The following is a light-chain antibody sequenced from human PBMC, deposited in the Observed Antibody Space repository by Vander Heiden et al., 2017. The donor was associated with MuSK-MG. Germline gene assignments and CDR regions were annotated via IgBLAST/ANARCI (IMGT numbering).Light chain of an antibody. V-gene: IGKV1-33*01. Sequence: DIQMTQSPSSLSASVGDRVTITCQASQDISNYLNWYQQKPGQAPKLLIYDASNLETGVPSRFSGSGSGTDFTFTISSLQPEDFATYYCQQDDNLPVTFGHGTKVDIK. CDR3: QQDDNLPVT. CDR2: DAS. J-gene: IGKJ3*01. CDR1: QDISNY.